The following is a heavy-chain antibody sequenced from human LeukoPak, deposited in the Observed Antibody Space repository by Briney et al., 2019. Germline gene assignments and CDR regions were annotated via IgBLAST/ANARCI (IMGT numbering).Heavy chain of an antibody. J-gene: IGHJ4*02. CDR3: VRDIMRYDSPRFDY. CDR2: IIPIFGTA. D-gene: IGHD3-22*01. CDR1: GGTFSSYA. Sequence: ASVKVSCKASGGTFSSYAISWVRQAPGQGLEWMGGIIPIFGTANYAQKFQGRVTITADKSTSTGYMELRSLRSDDTAVYYCVRDIMRYDSPRFDYWGQGTLVTVSS. V-gene: IGHV1-69*06.